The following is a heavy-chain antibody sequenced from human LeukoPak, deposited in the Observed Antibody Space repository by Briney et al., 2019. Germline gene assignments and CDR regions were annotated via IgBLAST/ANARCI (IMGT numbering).Heavy chain of an antibody. V-gene: IGHV3-66*01. J-gene: IGHJ4*02. CDR3: ARMAFDYYFDY. Sequence: GGSLRLSCGASGFTVSSNYMIWVRQARGKGLEGVSVIYSGGSTYYADSVTGRFTISRDNSKNTLYLQMNSLRAEDTAVYYYARMAFDYYFDYWGQGTPVTVSS. CDR2: IYSGGST. CDR1: GFTVSSNY. D-gene: IGHD5-24*01.